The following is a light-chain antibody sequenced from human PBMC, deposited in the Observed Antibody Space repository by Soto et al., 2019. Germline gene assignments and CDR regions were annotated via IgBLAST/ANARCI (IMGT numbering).Light chain of an antibody. V-gene: IGKV1-5*03. CDR2: KAS. Sequence: DIQMTQSPSTLSASVVDRVTITCRSSQSISSRLAWYQQKPGKAPQVLIYKASSLQSGVPSRFSGSGSGTEFTLTISSLQPDDFATYYCQQYSSYSTWTFGQGTKVDNK. CDR3: QQYSSYSTWT. J-gene: IGKJ1*01. CDR1: QSISSR.